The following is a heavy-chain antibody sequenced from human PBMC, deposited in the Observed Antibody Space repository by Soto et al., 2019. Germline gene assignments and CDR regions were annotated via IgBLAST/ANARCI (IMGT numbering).Heavy chain of an antibody. D-gene: IGHD3-10*01. J-gene: IGHJ3*02. CDR3: ARVVYGSGNYYTGPSAFDI. V-gene: IGHV1-69*06. Sequence: QVQLEQSGAEVKKPGSSVKVSCKASGGTLSDHGVAWLRQAPGQGLEWMGGTIPVFNTAKYAQKFQGRVTVTADKFTNIAYMELSSLRSEHTASYFCARVVYGSGNYYTGPSAFDIWGQGTMVIVSS. CDR1: GGTLSDHG. CDR2: TIPVFNTA.